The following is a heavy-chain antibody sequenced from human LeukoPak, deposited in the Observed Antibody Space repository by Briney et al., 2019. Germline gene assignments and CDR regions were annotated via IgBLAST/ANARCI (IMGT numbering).Heavy chain of an antibody. CDR3: ARARYSSILYWGPYFDY. D-gene: IGHD2-21*01. V-gene: IGHV1-8*01. J-gene: IGHJ4*02. Sequence: ASVKVSCKASGYTFTSYDINWVRQVTGQGLEWMGWLSPNSGRAGSAQKFQGRLSFSRDTSISTVYMEVSSLRVDDTAVYYCARARYSSILYWGPYFDYWGQGVPVTVSS. CDR1: GYTFTSYD. CDR2: LSPNSGRA.